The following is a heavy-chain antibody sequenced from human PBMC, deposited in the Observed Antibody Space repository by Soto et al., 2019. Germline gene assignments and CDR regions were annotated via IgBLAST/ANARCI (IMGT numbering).Heavy chain of an antibody. Sequence: GESLKISCKGSGYSFTSYWISWVRQMPGKGLEWMGRIDPSDSYTNYSPSFQGQVIISADKSISTAYLQWSSLKASDTAMYYCARSYRGRNIDVWGQGTTVTVSS. CDR3: ARSYRGRNIDV. CDR2: IDPSDSYT. J-gene: IGHJ6*02. V-gene: IGHV5-10-1*04. D-gene: IGHD1-26*01. CDR1: GYSFTSYW.